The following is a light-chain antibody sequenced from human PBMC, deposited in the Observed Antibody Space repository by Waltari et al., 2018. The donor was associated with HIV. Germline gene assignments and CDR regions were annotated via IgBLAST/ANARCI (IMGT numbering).Light chain of an antibody. CDR3: QSAASGGTL. CDR2: KDS. Sequence: SYELTQPPSVSVSPGQTARITCSGDALAKQYAYWYQQKPGQAPVLVIYKDSERPSGIPERVAGSRSGTTCTLTSSGVQAEVGADYHGQSAASGGTLFGTGTKVTVL. J-gene: IGLJ1*01. V-gene: IGLV3-25*03. CDR1: ALAKQY.